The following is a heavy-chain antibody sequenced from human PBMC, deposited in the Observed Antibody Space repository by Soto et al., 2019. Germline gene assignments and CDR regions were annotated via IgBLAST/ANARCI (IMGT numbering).Heavy chain of an antibody. Sequence: EVQLVESGGGLVKPGGSLRLSCAASGFTFSSYSMNWVRQAPGKGLEWVSSMSSSSSYIYYAASVKGRFTISIDNAKNSLYLQMNSLRAEDTAVYYCAIKSGDYYYGMDVWGQGTTVTVSS. CDR2: MSSSSSYI. V-gene: IGHV3-21*01. J-gene: IGHJ6*02. CDR1: GFTFSSYS. D-gene: IGHD1-26*01. CDR3: AIKSGDYYYGMDV.